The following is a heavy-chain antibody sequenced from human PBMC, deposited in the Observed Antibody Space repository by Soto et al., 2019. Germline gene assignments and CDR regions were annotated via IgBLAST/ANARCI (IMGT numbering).Heavy chain of an antibody. Sequence: PGGSLRLSCAASGFTFSSYGMHWVRQAPGKGLEWVAVISYDGSNKYYADSVKGRFTISRDNSKNTLYLQMNSLRAEDTAVYYCAKDYYGSGSYAPHYYYYYMDVWGKGTTVTVSS. CDR2: ISYDGSNK. J-gene: IGHJ6*03. V-gene: IGHV3-30*18. CDR1: GFTFSSYG. CDR3: AKDYYGSGSYAPHYYYYYMDV. D-gene: IGHD3-10*01.